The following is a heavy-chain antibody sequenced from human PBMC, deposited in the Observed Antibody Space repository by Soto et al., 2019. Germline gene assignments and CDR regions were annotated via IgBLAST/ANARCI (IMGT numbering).Heavy chain of an antibody. CDR2: ISYDGNNR. J-gene: IGHJ4*02. Sequence: PGGSLRLSCGASGFTFSSYGMHWVRQAPGKGLEWVAVISYDGNNRYYGDSVKGRFTISRDNSKNTVYLQMNSLRVEDTAVYYCASPCGCYYYYDSWGQGTLVTVSS. CDR3: ASPCGCYYYYDS. V-gene: IGHV3-30*03. CDR1: GFTFSSYG. D-gene: IGHD2-21*01.